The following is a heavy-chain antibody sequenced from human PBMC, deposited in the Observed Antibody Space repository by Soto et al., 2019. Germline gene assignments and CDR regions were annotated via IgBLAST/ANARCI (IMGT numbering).Heavy chain of an antibody. CDR1: GYTFTSYG. V-gene: IGHV1-46*01. CDR2: INPSGGST. Sequence: ASVKVSCXASGYTFTSYGISWVRQAPGQGLEWMGWINPSGGSTSYAQKFQGRVTMTRDTSTSTVYMELSSLRSEDTAVYYCARVGATRGGFDYWGQGTLVTVSS. J-gene: IGHJ4*02. CDR3: ARVGATRGGFDY. D-gene: IGHD1-26*01.